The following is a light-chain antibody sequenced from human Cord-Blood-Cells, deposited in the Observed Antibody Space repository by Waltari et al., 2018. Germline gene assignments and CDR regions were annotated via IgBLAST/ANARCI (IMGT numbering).Light chain of an antibody. V-gene: IGKV3-11*01. CDR1: QSVSSY. CDR2: DAS. J-gene: IGKJ3*01. CDR3: QQRSNWPRT. Sequence: EIVLTQSPATLSLSPGERATLSCSASQSVSSYLAWYQQKPGQAPRLLIYDASNRATGIPARFSGSGSGTDFTLTISSLEPEDFAVYYCQQRSNWPRTFGPGTKVDIK.